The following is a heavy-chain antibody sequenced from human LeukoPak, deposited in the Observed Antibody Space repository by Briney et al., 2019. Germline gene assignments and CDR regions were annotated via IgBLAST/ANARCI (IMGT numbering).Heavy chain of an antibody. CDR3: GRSGYSYGYLLDEDY. CDR1: GFTFSSYA. V-gene: IGHV3-7*01. D-gene: IGHD5-18*01. CDR2: IKQDGSEK. J-gene: IGHJ4*02. Sequence: GGSLRLSCAASGFTFSSYAMSWIRQAPGKGLEWVANIKQDGSEKYYVDSVKGRFTISRDNAKNSLYLQMNSLRAEDTAVYYCGRSGYSYGYLLDEDYWGQGTLVTVSS.